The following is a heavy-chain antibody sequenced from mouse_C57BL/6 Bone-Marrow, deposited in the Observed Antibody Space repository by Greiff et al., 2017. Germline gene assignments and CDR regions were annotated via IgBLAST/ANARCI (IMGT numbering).Heavy chain of an antibody. V-gene: IGHV5-17*01. CDR2: ISSGSSTI. CDR1: GFTFSDYG. Sequence: EVMLVESGGGLVKPGGSLKLSCAASGFTFSDYGMHWVRQAPEKGLEWVAYISSGSSTIYYADTVKGRFTISRDNAKNTLFLQMTSLRSEDTAMYYCARNLYYGNYGFAYWGQGTLVTVSA. D-gene: IGHD2-1*01. CDR3: ARNLYYGNYGFAY. J-gene: IGHJ3*01.